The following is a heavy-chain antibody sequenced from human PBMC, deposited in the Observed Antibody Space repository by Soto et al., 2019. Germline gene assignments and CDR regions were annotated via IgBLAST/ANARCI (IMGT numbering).Heavy chain of an antibody. Sequence: ASVKVSCKASGYTFTSYGISWVRQAPGQGLEWMGWISAYNGNTNYAQKLQGRVTMTTDTSTSTAHMELRSLRSDDTAVYYCARRDYGDYPGGYGMDVWGQGTTVTVSS. CDR2: ISAYNGNT. D-gene: IGHD4-17*01. CDR1: GYTFTSYG. V-gene: IGHV1-18*04. J-gene: IGHJ6*02. CDR3: ARRDYGDYPGGYGMDV.